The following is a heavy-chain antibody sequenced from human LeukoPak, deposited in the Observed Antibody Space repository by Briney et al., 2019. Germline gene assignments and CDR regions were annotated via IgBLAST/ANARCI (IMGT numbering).Heavy chain of an antibody. CDR1: GFTFSDYY. D-gene: IGHD3-22*01. Sequence: PGGSLRLSCAASGFTFSDYYMSWIRQAPGKGLKWVSYISTSGSTIYYADSAKGRFTISRDNAKNSLYLQMNSLRAEDTAVYYCARRVYYDGSGYPYWGQGTLVTVSS. CDR2: ISTSGSTI. J-gene: IGHJ4*02. V-gene: IGHV3-11*04. CDR3: ARRVYYDGSGYPY.